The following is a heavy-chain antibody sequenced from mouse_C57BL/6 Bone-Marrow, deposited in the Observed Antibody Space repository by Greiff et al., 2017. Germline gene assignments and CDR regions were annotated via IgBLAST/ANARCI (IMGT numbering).Heavy chain of an antibody. V-gene: IGHV5-17*01. CDR3: AKPRGYDYDYAMDY. Sequence: DVQLVESGGGLVKPGGSLKLSCAASGFTFSDYGMHWVRQAPEKGLEWVAYISSGSSTIYYADTVKGRFTISRDNAKNTLFLQMTSLRSEDTAMYYCAKPRGYDYDYAMDYWGQGTSVTVSS. J-gene: IGHJ4*01. CDR2: ISSGSSTI. D-gene: IGHD2-4*01. CDR1: GFTFSDYG.